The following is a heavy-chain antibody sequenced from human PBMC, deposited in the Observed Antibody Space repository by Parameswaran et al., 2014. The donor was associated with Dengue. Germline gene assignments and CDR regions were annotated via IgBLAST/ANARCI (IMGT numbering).Heavy chain of an antibody. Sequence: PGKGLEWIGSIYYSGSTYYNPSLKSRVTISVDTSKNQFSLKLSSVTAADTAVYYCARVTVTPQPWIQLWLSDYYYYYGMDVWGQGTTVTVSS. J-gene: IGHJ6*02. V-gene: IGHV4-39*07. CDR3: ARVTVTPQPWIQLWLSDYYYYYGMDV. D-gene: IGHD5-18*01. CDR2: IYYSGST.